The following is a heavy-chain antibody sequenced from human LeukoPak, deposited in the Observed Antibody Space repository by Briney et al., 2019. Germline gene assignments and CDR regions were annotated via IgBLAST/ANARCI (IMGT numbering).Heavy chain of an antibody. CDR1: GGSISSGGYS. J-gene: IGHJ4*02. D-gene: IGHD5-12*01. V-gene: IGHV4-30-2*01. Sequence: SETLSLTCAVSGGSISSGGYSWSWIRQPPGKGLEWIGYIYHSGSTYYNPSLKSRVTISVDRSKNLFSLKLSSVTAADTAVYYCARVAAYERYYFDYWGQGTLVTVSS. CDR3: ARVAAYERYYFDY. CDR2: IYHSGST.